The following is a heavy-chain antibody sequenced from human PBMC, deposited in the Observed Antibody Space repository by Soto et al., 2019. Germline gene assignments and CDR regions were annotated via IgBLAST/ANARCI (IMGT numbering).Heavy chain of an antibody. J-gene: IGHJ5*02. V-gene: IGHV4-59*01. Sequence: PSETLSLTCTVSGGSINDYCWSWVRQSPRKGLEWIGYIYYTGSTNYNPSLRSRVTISVDTSKNQFSLKLSSVTAADTAVYYCAGGRGYSAYELIGWFDPWGQGTLVTVSS. CDR2: IYYTGST. D-gene: IGHD5-12*01. CDR3: AGGRGYSAYELIGWFDP. CDR1: GGSINDYC.